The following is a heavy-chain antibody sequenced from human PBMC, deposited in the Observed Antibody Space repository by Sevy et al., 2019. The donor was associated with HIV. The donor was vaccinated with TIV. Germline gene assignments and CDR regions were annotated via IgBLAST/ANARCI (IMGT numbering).Heavy chain of an antibody. CDR1: GGSFSGYY. D-gene: IGHD1-26*01. Sequence: SETLSLTCAVYGGSFSGYYWSWIRQPPGKGLEWIGEINHSGSTNYNPSLKSRVTISVDTSKNQFSVRLRSVTAADTGVHYCARGKQAVPLSGWELRGPRIEPYFDYWGQGTLVTVSS. CDR3: ARGKQAVPLSGWELRGPRIEPYFDY. V-gene: IGHV4-34*01. J-gene: IGHJ4*02. CDR2: INHSGST.